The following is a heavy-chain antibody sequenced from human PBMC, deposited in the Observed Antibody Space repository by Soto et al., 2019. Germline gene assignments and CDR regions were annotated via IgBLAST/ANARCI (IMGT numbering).Heavy chain of an antibody. CDR1: GFTFSTYS. D-gene: IGHD4-4*01. V-gene: IGHV3-21*01. CDR2: ISGSGNYT. J-gene: IGHJ4*02. Sequence: PGGSLRLSCAASGFTFSTYSMNWVRQAPGKGLEWVSSISGSGNYTHYADFLRGRFTISRDNAKTSLYLQMNSLRAEDKAVYYCAREGINNYTEYYFDSWGQGTVVTVSS. CDR3: AREGINNYTEYYFDS.